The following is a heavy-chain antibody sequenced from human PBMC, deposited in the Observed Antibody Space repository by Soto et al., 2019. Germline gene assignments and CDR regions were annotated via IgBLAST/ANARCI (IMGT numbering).Heavy chain of an antibody. J-gene: IGHJ4*02. V-gene: IGHV1-3*01. D-gene: IGHD6-13*01. CDR1: GYTFTSYA. CDR3: ARDRIAAAGSKISYFDY. CDR2: INAGNGNT. Sequence: ASVKVSCKASGYTFTSYAMHWVRQAPGQRLEWMGWINAGNGNTKYSQKFQGRVTITRDTSASTAYMELSSLRSEDTTVYYCARDRIAAAGSKISYFDYWGQGTLVTVSS.